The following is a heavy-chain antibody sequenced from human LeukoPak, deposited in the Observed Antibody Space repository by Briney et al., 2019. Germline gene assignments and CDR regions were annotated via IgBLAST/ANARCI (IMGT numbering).Heavy chain of an antibody. CDR3: ARAAAGAFVNWYFDL. V-gene: IGHV4-61*01. CDR1: GGSISSGSYY. Sequence: SETLSLTCTASGGSISSGSYYWSWIRQPPGKGLEWIGYIYYSGSTNYNPSLKSRVTISVDTSKNQFSLKLSSVTAADTAVYYCARAAAGAFVNWYFDLWGRGTLVTVSS. CDR2: IYYSGST. J-gene: IGHJ2*01. D-gene: IGHD6-13*01.